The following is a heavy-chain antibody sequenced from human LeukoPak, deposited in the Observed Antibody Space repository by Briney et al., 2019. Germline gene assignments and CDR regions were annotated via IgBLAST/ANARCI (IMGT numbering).Heavy chain of an antibody. D-gene: IGHD4-23*01. CDR3: ARFYGGNSGMLPRATFDI. V-gene: IGHV4-31*03. CDR2: IYYSGST. CDR1: GGSISSGGYY. Sequence: SQTLSLTCTVSGGSISSGGYYWGWLRQHPGKGLEWIGYIYYSGSTYYNPSVRSRVTISVDMSKNQFSLKLNSVTAADTAVYYCARFYGGNSGMLPRATFDIWGQGTMVTVSS. J-gene: IGHJ3*02.